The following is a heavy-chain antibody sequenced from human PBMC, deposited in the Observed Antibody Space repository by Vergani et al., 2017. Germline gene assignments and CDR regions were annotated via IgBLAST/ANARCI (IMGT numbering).Heavy chain of an antibody. CDR1: GFTFSSYS. Sequence: EVQLVESGGGLVKPGGSLRLSCAASGFTFSSYSMNWVRQAPGKGLEWVSSISSSSSYIYYADSVKGRFTISRDNSKNTLYLQMNSLRAEDTAVYYCAKDREWFADHYYYYYGMDVGGEGTTVTVSS. J-gene: IGHJ6*04. D-gene: IGHD3-3*01. CDR2: ISSSSSYI. V-gene: IGHV3-21*01. CDR3: AKDREWFADHYYYYYGMDV.